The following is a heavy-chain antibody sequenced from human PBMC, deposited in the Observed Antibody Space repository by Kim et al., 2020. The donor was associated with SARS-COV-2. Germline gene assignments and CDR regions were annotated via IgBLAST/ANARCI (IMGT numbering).Heavy chain of an antibody. CDR3: ARQTLRPLWFGALGDF. J-gene: IGHJ4*01. D-gene: IGHD3-10*01. V-gene: IGHV4-39*01. CDR2: FSYSGTT. CDR1: GASIDSSDSY. Sequence: SETLSLTCTVSGASIDSSDSYWGWIRQPPGKGLEWIGSFSYSGTTYYNPSLKSRVTISADTARNQFSLKMTSATAADTALYYCARQTLRPLWFGALGDF.